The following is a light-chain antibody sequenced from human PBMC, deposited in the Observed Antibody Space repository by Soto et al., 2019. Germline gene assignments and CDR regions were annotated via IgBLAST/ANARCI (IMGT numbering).Light chain of an antibody. CDR3: SSYAGSNSWV. CDR2: EVS. CDR1: SSDVGGYNY. J-gene: IGLJ3*02. V-gene: IGLV2-8*01. Sequence: QSALTQPPSASGSPGQSVTISCTGTSSDVGGYNYVSWYQQHPGKAPKLMIYEVSKRPSGVPFRSSASKSANTASLTVSGLQAEDEADYYCSSYAGSNSWVFGGGIKLTVL.